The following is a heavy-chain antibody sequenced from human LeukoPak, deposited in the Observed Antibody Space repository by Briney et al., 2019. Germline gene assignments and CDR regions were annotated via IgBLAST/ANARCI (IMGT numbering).Heavy chain of an antibody. CDR1: GGTFSSYA. V-gene: IGHV1-69*13. Sequence: ASVKVSCKASGGTFSSYAISWVRQAPGQGPEWMGGIIPIFGTANYAQKFQGRVTITADESTSTAYMELSSLRSEDTAVYYCAVHQGYSSSWCFDYWGQGTLVTVSS. D-gene: IGHD6-6*01. J-gene: IGHJ4*02. CDR3: AVHQGYSSSWCFDY. CDR2: IIPIFGTA.